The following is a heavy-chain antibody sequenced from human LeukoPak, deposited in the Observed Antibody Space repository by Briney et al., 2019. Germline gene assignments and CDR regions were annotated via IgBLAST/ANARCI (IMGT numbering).Heavy chain of an antibody. CDR3: ARDQNGDYAPHWYFDL. V-gene: IGHV1-69*13. J-gene: IGHJ2*01. Sequence: ASVKVSCKASGGTFSSYAISWVRQAPGQGLEWMGGIIPIFGTVNYAQKFQGRVTITADESTSTAYMELSSLRSEDTAVYYCARDQNGDYAPHWYFDLWGRGTLVTVSS. D-gene: IGHD4-17*01. CDR2: IIPIFGTV. CDR1: GGTFSSYA.